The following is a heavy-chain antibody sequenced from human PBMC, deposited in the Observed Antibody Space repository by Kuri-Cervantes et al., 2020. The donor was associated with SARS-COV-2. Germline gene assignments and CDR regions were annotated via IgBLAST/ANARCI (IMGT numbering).Heavy chain of an antibody. CDR3: ARDRQRPSITGYFDY. CDR1: GFTFSSYG. D-gene: IGHD5-24*01. Sequence: GESLKISCAVSGFTFSSYGMHWVRQAPGKGLEWVAVIWYDGSNKYYADSVKGRFTISRDNSKNTLYLQMNSLRAEDTAVYYCARDRQRPSITGYFDYWGQGTLVTVSS. V-gene: IGHV3-33*01. CDR2: IWYDGSNK. J-gene: IGHJ4*02.